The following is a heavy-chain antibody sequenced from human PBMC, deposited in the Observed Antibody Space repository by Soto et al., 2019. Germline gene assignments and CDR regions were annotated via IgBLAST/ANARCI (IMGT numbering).Heavy chain of an antibody. CDR2: IIPIFGTA. D-gene: IGHD6-13*01. CDR1: GGTFSSYA. J-gene: IGHJ4*02. CDR3: ARSRPHYSRSWANYQGPCYFDY. Sequence: QVQLVQSGAEVKKPGSSVKVSCKASGGTFSSYAISWVRQAPGQGLEWMGGIIPIFGTANYAQKFQGRVTITADESTSTAYKERSSIRSEDTAVYYCARSRPHYSRSWANYQGPCYFDYWGQGTLVTVSS. V-gene: IGHV1-69*01.